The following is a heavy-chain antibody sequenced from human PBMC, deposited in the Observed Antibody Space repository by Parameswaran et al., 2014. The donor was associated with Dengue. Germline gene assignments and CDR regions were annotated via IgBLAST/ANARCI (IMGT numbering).Heavy chain of an antibody. Sequence: VRQMPGKGLEWMGGIIPIFGTANYAQKFQGRVTITADESTSTAYMELSSLRSEDTAVYYCTRVYLRNYYYYYMDVWGKGTTVTVSS. CDR2: IIPIFGTA. CDR3: TRVYLRNYYYYYMDV. D-gene: IGHD3-9*01. V-gene: IGHV1-69*01. J-gene: IGHJ6*03.